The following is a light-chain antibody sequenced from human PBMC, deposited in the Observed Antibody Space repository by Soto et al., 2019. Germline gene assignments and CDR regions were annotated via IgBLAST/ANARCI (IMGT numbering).Light chain of an antibody. CDR3: QQYANWPLT. CDR1: QSVGTN. Sequence: EIVMTQSPAAASKSKEERTSLSCRASQSVGTNLGWYQQKPGQAPRLLISKTSTRATGVPARFSGSASGTEFTLTISSLQSEDIAVYYCQQYANWPLTFGGGTKVDIK. CDR2: KTS. J-gene: IGKJ4*01. V-gene: IGKV3-15*01.